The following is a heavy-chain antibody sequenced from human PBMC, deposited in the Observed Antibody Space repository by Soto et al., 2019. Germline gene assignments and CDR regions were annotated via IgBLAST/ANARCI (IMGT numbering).Heavy chain of an antibody. J-gene: IGHJ2*01. Sequence: NPGGSLRLSCAASGFTFSSYSMNWVRQAPGKGLEWVSSISSSSSYIYYADSVKGRFTISRDNAKNSLYLQMNSLRAEDTAVYYCARDPEYSSGWYGSDWYFDLWGRGTLVTVSS. V-gene: IGHV3-21*01. D-gene: IGHD6-19*01. CDR2: ISSSSSYI. CDR1: GFTFSSYS. CDR3: ARDPEYSSGWYGSDWYFDL.